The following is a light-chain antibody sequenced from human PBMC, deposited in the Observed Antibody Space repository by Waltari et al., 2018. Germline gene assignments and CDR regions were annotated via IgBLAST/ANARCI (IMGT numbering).Light chain of an antibody. Sequence: QSALTQPASVSGSPGQSIPISCTGTSSDVGGYPYAAWHQPHPGKAPKLMIFDVSKRPSGGSDRFSGSKSGNTASLTISGLQAEDEADYYCTSYTSRNTVVFGGGTKLTVL. CDR2: DVS. V-gene: IGLV2-14*01. CDR1: SSDVGGYPY. CDR3: TSYTSRNTVV. J-gene: IGLJ2*01.